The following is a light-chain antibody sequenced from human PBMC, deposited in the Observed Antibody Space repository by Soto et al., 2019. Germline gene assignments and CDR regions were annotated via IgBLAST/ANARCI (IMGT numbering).Light chain of an antibody. J-gene: IGLJ2*01. V-gene: IGLV2-23*02. CDR3: CSYAGSSTSVV. CDR2: EVS. Sequence: QSPLTQPASVSGSPGQSITISCTGTSSDVGSYNLVSWYQQHPGKAPKLMIYEVSKRPSGVSNRFSGSKSGNTASLTISGLQAEDEADYYCCSYAGSSTSVVFGGGTKVTVL. CDR1: SSDVGSYNL.